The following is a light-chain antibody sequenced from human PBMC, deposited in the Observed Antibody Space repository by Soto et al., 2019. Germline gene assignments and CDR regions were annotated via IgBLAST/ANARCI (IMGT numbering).Light chain of an antibody. Sequence: DIQMTQAPSTLSASVGNRVTFTCRASQSISGRLAWYQQKPGRAPKLLIFDASSVGSGVPSRFSGSGSGTEFTLTISSLPPDDLATYYCQQYNDYSPYTFGQGTKLEI. CDR2: DAS. J-gene: IGKJ2*01. CDR1: QSISGR. V-gene: IGKV1-5*01. CDR3: QQYNDYSPYT.